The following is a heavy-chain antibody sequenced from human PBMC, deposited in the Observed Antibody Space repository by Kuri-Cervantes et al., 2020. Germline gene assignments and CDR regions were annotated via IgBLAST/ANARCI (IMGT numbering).Heavy chain of an antibody. CDR3: ARNNDYYYHMDI. CDR2: IYSSGST. J-gene: IGHJ6*03. V-gene: IGHV4-61*05. CDR1: GGSISSSNYY. D-gene: IGHD1/OR15-1a*01. Sequence: SETLSLTCTVSGGSISSSNYYWGWVRQPPGKGLEWIGYIYSSGSTTYNPSLKSRVTISMDTSKNQFSLNLTSVTAADTAMYYCARNNDYYYHMDIWGKGTTVTVSS.